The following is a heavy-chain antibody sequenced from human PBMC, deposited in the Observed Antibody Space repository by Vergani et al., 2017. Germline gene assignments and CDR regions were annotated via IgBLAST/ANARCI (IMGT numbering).Heavy chain of an antibody. CDR3: AKHFRGWGIDY. D-gene: IGHD3-16*01. Sequence: QVQLVESGGGVVQRGGSLRLSCATSGFTLSNYDMQWIRQGPGKGLEFVAFIQFDGRNQYYADSVKGRFTLSSDFSKNTLYLQMNSLRTDDTATYYCAKHFRGWGIDYWGQGTQVIVSS. J-gene: IGHJ4*02. CDR1: GFTLSNYD. V-gene: IGHV3-30*02. CDR2: IQFDGRNQ.